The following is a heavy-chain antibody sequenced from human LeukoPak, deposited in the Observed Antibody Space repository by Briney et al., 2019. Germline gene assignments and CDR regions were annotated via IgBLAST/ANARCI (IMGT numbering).Heavy chain of an antibody. V-gene: IGHV5-51*01. CDR2: IYPGDSHT. J-gene: IGHJ4*02. CDR1: GYTFTSYW. D-gene: IGHD3-22*01. CDR3: ARLSTGGYYYSNY. Sequence: GESLKISCKGSGYTFTSYWIGWVRQMPGKGLEWMGIIYPGDSHTRYSPSFQGQVTISADRSISTAYLQWSSLKASDTAIYYCARLSTGGYYYSNYWGQGTLVTVSS.